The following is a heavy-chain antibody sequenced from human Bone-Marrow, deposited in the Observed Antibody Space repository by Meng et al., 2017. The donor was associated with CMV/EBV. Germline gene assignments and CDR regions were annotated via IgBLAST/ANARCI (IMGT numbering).Heavy chain of an antibody. CDR1: GYTFTDYY. V-gene: IGHV1-2*02. CDR2: INPNSGGT. Sequence: ASVKVSCKASGYTFTDYYIHWVRQAPGQGLEWMGWINPNSGGTNYAQKFQGRVTMTRDTSISTAYMELSRLRSDDTAMYYCAREAAAGRKGPYSDMDVWGQGTTVTGYS. CDR3: AREAAAGRKGPYSDMDV. D-gene: IGHD6-13*01. J-gene: IGHJ6*01.